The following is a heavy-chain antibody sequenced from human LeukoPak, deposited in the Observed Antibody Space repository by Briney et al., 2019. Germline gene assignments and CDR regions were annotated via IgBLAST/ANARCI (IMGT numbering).Heavy chain of an antibody. CDR1: GGTFSSYA. CDR3: ARDLLSPGVTTGVDAFVI. J-gene: IGHJ3*02. V-gene: IGHV1-69*01. CDR2: IIPIFGTA. D-gene: IGHD4-17*01. Sequence: SVKVSCKASGGTFSSYAISWVRQAPGQGLEWMGGIIPIFGTANYAQKFQGRVTITADESTSTAYMELSSLRSEDTAVYYCARDLLSPGVTTGVDAFVIWGQGTMVTVSS.